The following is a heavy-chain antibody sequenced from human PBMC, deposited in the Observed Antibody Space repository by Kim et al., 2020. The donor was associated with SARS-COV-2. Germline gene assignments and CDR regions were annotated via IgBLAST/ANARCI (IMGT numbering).Heavy chain of an antibody. J-gene: IGHJ5*02. V-gene: IGHV3-9*01. D-gene: IGHD3-22*01. CDR3: AKDIYDSLWSVAFDP. Sequence: ADSVKGRFTISRDTTKKPLYLQMNSLRSEDTAVYYCAKDIYDSLWSVAFDPGGQGPLVTVSS.